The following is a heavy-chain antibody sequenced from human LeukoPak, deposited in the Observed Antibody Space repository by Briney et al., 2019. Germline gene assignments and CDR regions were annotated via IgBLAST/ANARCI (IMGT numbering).Heavy chain of an antibody. CDR2: INHSGST. Sequence: SETLSLTCAVYGGSFSGYYWSWIRQPPGKGLEWIGEINHSGSTNYNPSLKSRVTISVDPSKNQFSLKPSSVTAADTAVYYCARSGYDYVWGSYRHLYYFDYWGQGTLVTVSS. CDR3: ARSGYDYVWGSYRHLYYFDY. V-gene: IGHV4-34*01. J-gene: IGHJ4*02. D-gene: IGHD3-16*02. CDR1: GGSFSGYY.